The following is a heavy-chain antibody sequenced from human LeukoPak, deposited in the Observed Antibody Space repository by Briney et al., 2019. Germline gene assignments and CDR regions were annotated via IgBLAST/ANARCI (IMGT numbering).Heavy chain of an antibody. CDR1: GYTFTSYG. J-gene: IGHJ6*04. D-gene: IGHD2-2*01. CDR2: ISAYNGNT. Sequence: GASVKVSCKASGYTFTSYGISWVRQAPGQGLEWMGWISAYNGNTNHAQKLQGRVTMTTDTSTSTAYMELRSLRSDDTAVYYCARAFPRYCSSTSCYAYYYGMDVWGKGTTVTVSS. V-gene: IGHV1-18*04. CDR3: ARAFPRYCSSTSCYAYYYGMDV.